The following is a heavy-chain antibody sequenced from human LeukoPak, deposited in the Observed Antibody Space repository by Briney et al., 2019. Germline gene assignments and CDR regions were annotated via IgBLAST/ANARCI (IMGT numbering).Heavy chain of an antibody. J-gene: IGHJ4*02. V-gene: IGHV3-23*01. D-gene: IGHD1-1*01. CDR3: AVWNDERRLDY. CDR2: ISGSGGST. Sequence: GGSLRLSCEASGFTFSSYAMSWVRQAPGKGLEWVLAISGSGGSTYYADSVQGRFTISRDNSRNTLFLQMNSLRVEDTAVYYCAVWNDERRLDYWGQGALVTVSS. CDR1: GFTFSSYA.